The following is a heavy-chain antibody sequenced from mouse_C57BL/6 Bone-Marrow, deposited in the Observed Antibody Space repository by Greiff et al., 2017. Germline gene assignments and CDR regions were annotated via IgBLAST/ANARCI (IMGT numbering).Heavy chain of an antibody. CDR2: IYPKDGST. J-gene: IGHJ4*01. V-gene: IGHV1-85*01. CDR1: GYTFTSYD. CDR3: EWVYVDY. D-gene: IGHD1-3*01. Sequence: QVQLKESGPELVKPGASVTLSCKASGYTFTSYDINWVKQRPGQGLEWIGWIYPKDGSTKYNEKFKGKATLTVDTSSSTAYMELHSLTSEDSAVYFCEWVYVDYWGQGTSVTVSS.